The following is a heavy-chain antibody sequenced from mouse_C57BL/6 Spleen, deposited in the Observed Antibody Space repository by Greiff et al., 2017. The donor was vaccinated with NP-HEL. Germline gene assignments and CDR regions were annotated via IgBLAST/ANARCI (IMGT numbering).Heavy chain of an antibody. CDR1: GFTFTSYW. D-gene: IGHD2-4*01. CDR2: IYPGSGST. CDR3: ARRYDYDGRFAY. J-gene: IGHJ3*01. V-gene: IGHV1-55*01. Sequence: VQLQQPGAELVKPGASVKMSCKASGFTFTSYWITWVKQRPGQGLEWIGDIYPGSGSTNYNEKFKSKATLTVDTSSITAYMQLSSLTSEDSAVYYCARRYDYDGRFAYWGQGTLVTVSA.